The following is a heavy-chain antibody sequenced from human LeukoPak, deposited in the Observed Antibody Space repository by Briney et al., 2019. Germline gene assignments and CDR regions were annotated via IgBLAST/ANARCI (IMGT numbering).Heavy chain of an antibody. J-gene: IGHJ5*02. CDR2: ISPNSGDT. CDR3: ARESACGTTNCLAPADWLDP. CDR1: GYTFTGYG. Sequence: ASVKVSCKASGYTFTGYGISWVRQAPGQGLEWMGWISPNSGDTDIAQKFQGRVTMTRDTSIATSYMEVDSLTSDDTAVYYCARESACGTTNCLAPADWLDPWGQGTLVIVSS. V-gene: IGHV1-2*02. D-gene: IGHD2-2*01.